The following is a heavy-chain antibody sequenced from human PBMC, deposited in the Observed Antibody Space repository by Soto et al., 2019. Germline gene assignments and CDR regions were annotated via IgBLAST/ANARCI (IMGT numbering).Heavy chain of an antibody. D-gene: IGHD3-9*01. CDR2: IYYSGST. V-gene: IGHV4-59*01. Sequence: PSETLSLTCTVSGGSISSYYWSWIRQPPGKGLEWIGYIYYSGSTNYNPSLKSRVTISVDTSKNQFSLKLSSVTTADTAVYYCATPVLRTWGMDAWGQGTTVTVSS. CDR1: GGSISSYY. CDR3: ATPVLRTWGMDA. J-gene: IGHJ6*02.